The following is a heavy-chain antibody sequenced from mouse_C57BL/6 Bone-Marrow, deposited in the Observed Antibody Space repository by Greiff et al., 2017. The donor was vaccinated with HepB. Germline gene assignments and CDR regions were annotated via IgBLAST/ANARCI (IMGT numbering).Heavy chain of an antibody. Sequence: EVQGVESGGGLVQPKGSLKLSCAASGFCFNTYAMNWVRQAPGKGLEWVARIRSKSNNYATYYAESVKDRFTISKDESESMLYLQMNNLETVVTAVYYCVRRGVAYWGQGTLITVSA. J-gene: IGHJ3*01. CDR1: GFCFNTYA. CDR2: IRSKSNNYAT. CDR3: VRRGVAY. V-gene: IGHV10-1*01.